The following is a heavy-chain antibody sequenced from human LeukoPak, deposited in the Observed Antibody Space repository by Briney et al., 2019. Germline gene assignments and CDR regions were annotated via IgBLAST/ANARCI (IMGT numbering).Heavy chain of an antibody. CDR3: AKEYTGSFSPFPSYFDS. D-gene: IGHD1-26*01. J-gene: IGHJ4*02. CDR2: IRYDGSNK. V-gene: IGHV3-30*02. CDR1: AFTFSRYG. Sequence: GGSLRLSCAASAFTFSRYGMHWVRQAPGKGLEWVAFIRYDGSNKYYADSVKGRFTISRDNSKNTLYLQMNSLRAEDTAVYYCAKEYTGSFSPFPSYFDSWGQGTLVTVSS.